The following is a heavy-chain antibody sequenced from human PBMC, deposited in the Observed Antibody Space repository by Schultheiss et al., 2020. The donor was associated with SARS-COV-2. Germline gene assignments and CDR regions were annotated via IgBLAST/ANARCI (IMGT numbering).Heavy chain of an antibody. D-gene: IGHD3-10*01. V-gene: IGHV1-46*01. CDR2: INPSGGST. J-gene: IGHJ5*02. Sequence: ASVKVSCKASGYTFTSYYMHWVRQAPGQGLEWMGIINPSGGSTSYAQKFQGRVTMTRDTSTSTVYMELSSLRSEDTAVYYCAREPPKPNHVWFGELLFDPWGQGTLVTVSS. CDR3: AREPPKPNHVWFGELLFDP. CDR1: GYTFTSYY.